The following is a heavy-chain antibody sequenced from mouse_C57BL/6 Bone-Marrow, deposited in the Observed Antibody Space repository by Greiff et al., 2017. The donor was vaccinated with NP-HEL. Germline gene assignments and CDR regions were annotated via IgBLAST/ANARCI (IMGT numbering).Heavy chain of an antibody. CDR3: ARPGSSSAWFAY. D-gene: IGHD1-1*01. J-gene: IGHJ3*01. V-gene: IGHV1-50*01. CDR1: GYTFTSYW. Sequence: QVQLQQPGAELVKPGASVKLSCKASGYTFTSYWMQWVKQRPGQGLEWIGEIDPSDSYTNYNQKFKGKATLTVDTSSSTAYMQLSSLTSEDSAVYYCARPGSSSAWFAYWGQGTLVTVSA. CDR2: IDPSDSYT.